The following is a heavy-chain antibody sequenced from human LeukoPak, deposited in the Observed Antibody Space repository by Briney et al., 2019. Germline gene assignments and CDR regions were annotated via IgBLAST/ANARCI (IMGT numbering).Heavy chain of an antibody. V-gene: IGHV3-23*01. Sequence: GGSLRLSCAASGFTFSSYAMGWVRQAPGQGLEWVSTISDSHSIYYADSVKGRFTISRDNSKNTLYLQMNSLSAEDTAVYYCAKVSDWGRPSYIDYWGQGTPVTVSS. D-gene: IGHD7-27*01. CDR3: AKVSDWGRPSYIDY. J-gene: IGHJ4*02. CDR2: ISDSHSI. CDR1: GFTFSSYA.